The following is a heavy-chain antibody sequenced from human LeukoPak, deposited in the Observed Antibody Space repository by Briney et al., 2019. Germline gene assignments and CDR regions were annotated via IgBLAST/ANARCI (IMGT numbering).Heavy chain of an antibody. Sequence: ASVKVSCKASGYTFTSYDINWVQQATGQGLEWMGWMNPNSGNTGYAQKFQGRVTMTRNTSISTAYMELSSLRSEDTAVYYCARDYGSPWAFDIWGQGTMVTVSS. V-gene: IGHV1-8*01. J-gene: IGHJ3*02. D-gene: IGHD1-26*01. CDR1: GYTFTSYD. CDR2: MNPNSGNT. CDR3: ARDYGSPWAFDI.